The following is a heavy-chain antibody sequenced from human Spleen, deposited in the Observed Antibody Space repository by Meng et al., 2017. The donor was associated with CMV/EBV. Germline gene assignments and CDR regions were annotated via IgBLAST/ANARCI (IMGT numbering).Heavy chain of an antibody. CDR3: ARDFTSHYGDSFDY. CDR2: ISSSGTTI. J-gene: IGHJ4*02. CDR1: GFTVSSNY. V-gene: IGHV3-48*03. D-gene: IGHD4-17*01. Sequence: GGSLRLSCAASGFTVSSNYMSWVRQAPGKGLEWVSYISSSGTTIYYADSVKGRFTISRDNAKNSLYLQVNSLRAEDTAVYYCARDFTSHYGDSFDYWGQGTLVTVSS.